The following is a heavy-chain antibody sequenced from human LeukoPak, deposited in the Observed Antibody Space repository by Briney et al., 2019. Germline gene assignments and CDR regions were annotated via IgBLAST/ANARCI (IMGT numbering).Heavy chain of an antibody. CDR1: GFTFDDYA. CDR2: ISGDGGST. D-gene: IGHD3-16*01. CDR3: IRDLFDDYSLDY. V-gene: IGHV3-43*02. Sequence: PGGSLRLSCAASGFTFDDYAMHWVRQAPGKGLEWVSLISGDGGSTYYADSVKGRFTISRDNSKNSLYLQMNSLRAEDTAVYYCIRDLFDDYSLDYWGQGALVTVSS. J-gene: IGHJ4*02.